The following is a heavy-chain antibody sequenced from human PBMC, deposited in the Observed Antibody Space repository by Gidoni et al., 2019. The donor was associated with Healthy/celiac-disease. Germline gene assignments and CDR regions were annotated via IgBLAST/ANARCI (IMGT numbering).Heavy chain of an antibody. D-gene: IGHD6-13*01. CDR2: ISSSSSYI. CDR1: GFTFSSYS. V-gene: IGHV3-21*01. Sequence: EVQLVESGGGLVKPGGSLRLSCAASGFTFSSYSMNWVRQAPGNGLEWVSSISSSSSYIYYADSVKGRFTISRDNAKNSLYLQMNSLRAEDTAVYYCARAGQQLYDYWGQGTLVTVSS. J-gene: IGHJ4*02. CDR3: ARAGQQLYDY.